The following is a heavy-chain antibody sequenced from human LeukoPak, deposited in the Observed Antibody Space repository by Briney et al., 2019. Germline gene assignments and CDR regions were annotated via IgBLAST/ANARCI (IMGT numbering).Heavy chain of an antibody. CDR1: GGSISSYY. V-gene: IGHV4-59*01. CDR2: IYYSGST. Sequence: SETLSLTCTVSGGSISSYYWSWIRQPPGKGLEWIGYIYYSGSTNYNPSLKSRVTISVDTSKNQFSLKLSSVTAADTAVYYCARDKWFGELQYWGQGTLVTGSS. D-gene: IGHD3-10*01. CDR3: ARDKWFGELQY. J-gene: IGHJ4*02.